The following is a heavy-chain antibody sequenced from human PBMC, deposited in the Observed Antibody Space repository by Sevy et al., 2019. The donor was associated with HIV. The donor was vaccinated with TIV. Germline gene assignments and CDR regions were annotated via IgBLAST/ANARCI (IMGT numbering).Heavy chain of an antibody. D-gene: IGHD3-22*01. CDR3: ARVPIYSDSHINDY. Sequence: GGSLRLSCAASGFTFSPYSMNWIRQAPGKGLEWLSYISGTGNTIYYAGSVKGRFTISRDNAKNSLYLQMNSLRAEDTAVYYCARVPIYSDSHINDYWGQGTLVTVSS. CDR2: ISGTGNTI. CDR1: GFTFSPYS. J-gene: IGHJ4*02. V-gene: IGHV3-48*04.